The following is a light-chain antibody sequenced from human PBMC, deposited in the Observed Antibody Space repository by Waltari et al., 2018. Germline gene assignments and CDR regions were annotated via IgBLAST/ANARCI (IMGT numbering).Light chain of an antibody. Sequence: DVVMTQSPLSLPVTLGQPVSISCRSSQSLVHRDGSTYLNWFHQRPGQSPRRLIYRVSNRDSGVPDRFSGSGSGSDFTRIISRVEAEDVGVYFCMQGTHWPPSFGGGTKVEIK. CDR3: MQGTHWPPS. V-gene: IGKV2-30*02. J-gene: IGKJ4*01. CDR1: QSLVHRDGSTY. CDR2: RVS.